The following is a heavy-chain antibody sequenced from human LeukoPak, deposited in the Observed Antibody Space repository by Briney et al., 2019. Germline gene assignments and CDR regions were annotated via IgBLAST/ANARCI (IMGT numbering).Heavy chain of an antibody. D-gene: IGHD3-10*01. CDR2: IYHSGST. CDR1: GGSISSGGYS. CDR3: ARSDYYGSGFDP. V-gene: IGHV4-30-2*01. J-gene: IGHJ5*02. Sequence: SQTLSLTCAVSGGSISSGGYSWSWIRQPPGKGLEWIGYIYHSGSTYYNPSLKSRVTISVDKSKNQFSLKLSSVTAADTAVYYCARSDYYGSGFDPWGQGTLVTVSS.